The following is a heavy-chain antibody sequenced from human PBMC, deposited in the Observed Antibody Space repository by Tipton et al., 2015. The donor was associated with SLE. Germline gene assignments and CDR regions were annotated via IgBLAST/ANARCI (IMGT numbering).Heavy chain of an antibody. D-gene: IGHD1-1*01. CDR3: ARRMVERYVSRNYYGMDV. CDR1: GYSFTSYW. V-gene: IGHV5-51*03. CDR2: IYPADSDT. Sequence: VQLVQSGAEVKKPGESLKISCKGSGYSFTSYWIAWVRQMPGKGLEWMGVIYPADSDTRYNPSFRGQVTISADMSISTAYLQWSSLQASDTAIYYCARRMVERYVSRNYYGMDVWGPGTTVIVSS. J-gene: IGHJ6*02.